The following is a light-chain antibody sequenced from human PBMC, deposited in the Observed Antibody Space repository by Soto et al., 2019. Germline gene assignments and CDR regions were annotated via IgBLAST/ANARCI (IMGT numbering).Light chain of an antibody. CDR2: EVT. CDR3: SSYAGSNTFV. Sequence: QSVLTQPPSASGSPGQSVTIYCTGTSSDVGAYDYVSWYQQHPGKAPKLMIYEVTKRPSGVPDRFSGSKSGNTASLTVSGLQAEDEGDYYCSSYAGSNTFVFGTGTKLTVL. CDR1: SSDVGAYDY. V-gene: IGLV2-8*01. J-gene: IGLJ1*01.